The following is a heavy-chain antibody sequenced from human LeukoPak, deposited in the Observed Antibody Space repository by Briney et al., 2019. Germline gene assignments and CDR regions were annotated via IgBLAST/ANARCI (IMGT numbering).Heavy chain of an antibody. V-gene: IGHV3-21*01. Sequence: GGSLRLSCAASGFTFSSYSMNWVRQAPGKGLEWVSSISSSSSYIYYADSVKGRFTISRDNAKNSLYLQMNSLRAEDTAVYYCARASVTTGLYYYYMDVWGKGTTVTISS. CDR3: ARASVTTGLYYYYMDV. CDR1: GFTFSSYS. D-gene: IGHD4-17*01. J-gene: IGHJ6*03. CDR2: ISSSSSYI.